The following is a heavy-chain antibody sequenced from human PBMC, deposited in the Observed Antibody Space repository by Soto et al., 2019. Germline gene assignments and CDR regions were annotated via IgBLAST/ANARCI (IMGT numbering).Heavy chain of an antibody. V-gene: IGHV4-59*01. Sequence: SGTLCVTCTVSFGSSCSYYWSWIWQPLGKGLEWIANLYYSGRAKYNPSVKRRVSISVDTSKNQFPLNLSSVTAADTAVYYFTRHGDGPMTTNHYYYYGMDVWGPGITVT. D-gene: IGHD2-21*02. CDR1: FGSSCSYY. J-gene: IGHJ6*02. CDR2: LYYSGRA. CDR3: TRHGDGPMTTNHYYYYGMDV.